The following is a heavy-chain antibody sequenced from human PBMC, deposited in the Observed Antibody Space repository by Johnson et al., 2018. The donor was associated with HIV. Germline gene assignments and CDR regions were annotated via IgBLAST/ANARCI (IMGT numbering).Heavy chain of an antibody. V-gene: IGHV3-20*04. Sequence: VQLVESGGGVVRPGGSLRLSCAASGFTFDDYGMSWVRQAPGKGLEWVSGINWNGGSTGYADSVKGRFTISRDNAKNSLYLQMNSLRAEDTAVYYCAKSSDEYSSSSDAFDIWGQGTMVTVSS. CDR2: INWNGGST. D-gene: IGHD6-6*01. CDR1: GFTFDDYG. CDR3: AKSSDEYSSSSDAFDI. J-gene: IGHJ3*02.